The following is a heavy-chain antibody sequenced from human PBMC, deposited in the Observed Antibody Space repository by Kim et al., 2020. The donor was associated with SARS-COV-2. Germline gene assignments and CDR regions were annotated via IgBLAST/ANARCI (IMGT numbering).Heavy chain of an antibody. CDR3: ARTYYDILTGYRDWYFDL. Sequence: KSRVTISVDTSKNQFSPKLSSVTAADTAVYYCARTYYDILTGYRDWYFDLWGRGTLVTVSS. D-gene: IGHD3-9*01. J-gene: IGHJ2*01. V-gene: IGHV4-59*01.